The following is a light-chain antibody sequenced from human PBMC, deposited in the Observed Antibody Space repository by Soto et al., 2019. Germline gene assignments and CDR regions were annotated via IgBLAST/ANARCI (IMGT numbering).Light chain of an antibody. CDR1: QTISSW. J-gene: IGKJ1*01. CDR2: KAS. Sequence: DIQMTQSPSTLSGSVGDRVTITCRASQTISSWLAWYQQKPGKAPKLLIYKASTLKSGVPSRFSGSGSGTDFTITISRMQNDDFATYYCQHYNSYSEAFGQGTKVDIK. CDR3: QHYNSYSEA. V-gene: IGKV1-5*03.